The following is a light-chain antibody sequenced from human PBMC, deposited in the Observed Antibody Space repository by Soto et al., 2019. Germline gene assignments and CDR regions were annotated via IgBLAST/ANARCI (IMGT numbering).Light chain of an antibody. Sequence: EIVLTQSPATLSLSPGERATLSCRASQYITIYLAWYRQKPGQAPRLLIYGASTRATGIPARFSGSGSGTEFTLTISSLQSEDFAVYYCQQYNNWPRTFGQGTKVDIK. J-gene: IGKJ1*01. CDR2: GAS. CDR3: QQYNNWPRT. CDR1: QYITIY. V-gene: IGKV3-15*01.